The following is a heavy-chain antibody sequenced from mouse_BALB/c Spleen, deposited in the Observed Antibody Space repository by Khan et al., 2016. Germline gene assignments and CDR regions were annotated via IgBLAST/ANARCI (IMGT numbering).Heavy chain of an antibody. CDR3: AREGLNYDFAMVY. CDR1: GYTFTDYA. Sequence: VQLVESGAELVRPGVSVKISCKGSGYTFTDYAIHWVKQSHAKSLEWIGVISTFYGDTTYNQKFEGKATLTVDKSSSAAYLELARLTSEDSAIYYCAREGLNYDFAMVYWGQGTSVTVSS. V-gene: IGHV1S137*01. D-gene: IGHD2-1*01. CDR2: ISTFYGDT. J-gene: IGHJ4*01.